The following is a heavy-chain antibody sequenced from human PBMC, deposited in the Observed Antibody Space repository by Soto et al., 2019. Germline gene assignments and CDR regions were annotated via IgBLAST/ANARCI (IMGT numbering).Heavy chain of an antibody. Sequence: QVQLVQSGAEVKEPGSSVKVSCKASGGTLSTYSISWVRQAPGQGLEWMGMIIPMFGTPDYAQKSQGRVTITADESTSTVYMELSSLRSEDTAVYYCAREGGAYSSGWRYFDYWGQGTLVTVSS. D-gene: IGHD6-19*01. CDR3: AREGGAYSSGWRYFDY. CDR1: GGTLSTYS. V-gene: IGHV1-69*18. J-gene: IGHJ4*02. CDR2: IIPMFGTP.